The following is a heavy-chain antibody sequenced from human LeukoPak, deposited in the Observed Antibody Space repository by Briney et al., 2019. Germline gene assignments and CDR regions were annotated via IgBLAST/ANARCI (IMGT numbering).Heavy chain of an antibody. J-gene: IGHJ4*02. D-gene: IGHD3-22*01. CDR1: GFTFSSYA. Sequence: GGSLRLSCAASGFTFSSYAMHWVRQAPGKGLEWVAVISYDGSSKYYADSVKGRFTISRDNSKNTLYLQMNSLRAEDTAVYYCARVYDSSGFVDYWGQGTLVTVSS. CDR3: ARVYDSSGFVDY. CDR2: ISYDGSSK. V-gene: IGHV3-30*04.